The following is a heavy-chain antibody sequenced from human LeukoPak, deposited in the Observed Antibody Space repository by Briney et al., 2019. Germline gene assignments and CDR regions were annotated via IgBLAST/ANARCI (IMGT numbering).Heavy chain of an antibody. Sequence: GRSLRLSCAASGFTFSSYGMHWVRQAPGKGLEWVAVISYDGSNKYYADSVKGRFTLSRDNSKNTLYLQMNSLRAEDSAVYYCATVKLVLSIDYWGQGNLVTVSS. J-gene: IGHJ4*02. CDR1: GFTFSSYG. CDR2: ISYDGSNK. CDR3: ATVKLVLSIDY. V-gene: IGHV3-33*01. D-gene: IGHD4/OR15-4a*01.